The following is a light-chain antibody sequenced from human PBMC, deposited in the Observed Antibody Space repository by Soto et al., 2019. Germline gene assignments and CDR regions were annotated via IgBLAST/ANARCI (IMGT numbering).Light chain of an antibody. CDR3: QQYNTYL. J-gene: IGKJ1*01. CDR2: AAS. CDR1: QDIDIW. V-gene: IGKV1D-16*01. Sequence: QMTQSPGSGSASAGERGKITCRASQDIDIWLAWYQQKPAKAPQLLIYAASSLQSAVPSRFSGSGSGTEFTLTILSLQPDDFATYYCQQYNTYLFGQGTTLDI.